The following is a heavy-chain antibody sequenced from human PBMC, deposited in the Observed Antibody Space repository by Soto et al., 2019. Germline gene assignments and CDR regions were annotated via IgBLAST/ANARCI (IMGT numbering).Heavy chain of an antibody. Sequence: GGSLRLSCAGSGFTFSNYAMSWVRQAPGKGLAWVSAISSSGSTIYYADSVKGRFTISRDNAKNSLYLQMNSLRAEDTAVYYCARWFETSLYYWGQGTLVTVSS. J-gene: IGHJ4*02. V-gene: IGHV3-11*01. CDR1: GFTFSNYA. CDR2: ISSSGSTI. CDR3: ARWFETSLYY. D-gene: IGHD3-10*01.